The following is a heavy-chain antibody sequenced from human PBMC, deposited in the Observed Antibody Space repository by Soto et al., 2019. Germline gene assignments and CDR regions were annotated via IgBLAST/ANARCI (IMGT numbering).Heavy chain of an antibody. D-gene: IGHD3-3*01. CDR3: AKDHDFWSGYSMGVPHFDY. CDR1: GFTFSSYG. CDR2: ISYDGSNK. Sequence: QVQLVESGGGVVQPGRSLRLSCAASGFTFSSYGMHWVRQAPGKGLEWVAVISYDGSNKYYADSVKGRLTISRDNSKNTLYLQMNSLRAEDTAVYYCAKDHDFWSGYSMGVPHFDYWAREPWSPSPQ. J-gene: IGHJ4*02. V-gene: IGHV3-30*18.